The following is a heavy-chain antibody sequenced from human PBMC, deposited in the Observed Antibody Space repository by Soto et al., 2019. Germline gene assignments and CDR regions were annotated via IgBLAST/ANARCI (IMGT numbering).Heavy chain of an antibody. CDR3: ARDTGRASADL. CDR2: ISHTDRLT. D-gene: IGHD6-13*01. V-gene: IGHV3-48*03. CDR1: GFTFSYYE. J-gene: IGHJ5*02. Sequence: EVQLAESGGDLVQPGGSLRLSYVGSGFTFSYYEMNWVRQAPGKGLERVAFISHTDRLTHYPDSVKGRFTISRDNAQNSLYLEMTSLRVEDTGVYYCARDTGRASADLWGQGTLVTVSS.